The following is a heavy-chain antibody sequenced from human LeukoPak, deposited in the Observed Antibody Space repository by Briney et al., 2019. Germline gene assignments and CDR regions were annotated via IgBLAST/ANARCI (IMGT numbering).Heavy chain of an antibody. CDR1: GYTFTGHD. J-gene: IGHJ4*02. V-gene: IGHV1-18*01. CDR3: ARGEYNYFDY. D-gene: IGHD2/OR15-2a*01. CDR2: INAYNGHT. Sequence: ASVKVSCKASGYTFTGHDITWVRQAPGQGLEWVGWINAYNGHTNYVQNLQGRATMTTDTSTSTAYMELRSLRSDDTAVYYCARGEYNYFDYWGQGTLVTVSS.